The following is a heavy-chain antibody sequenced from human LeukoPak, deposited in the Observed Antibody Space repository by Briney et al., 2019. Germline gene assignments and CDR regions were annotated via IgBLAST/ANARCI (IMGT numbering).Heavy chain of an antibody. V-gene: IGHV3-74*01. D-gene: IGHD3-9*01. Sequence: PGGSLRLSCAASGFTFSSYWMHWVRQAPGKGLVWVSRINSGGSSTSYADSVKGRFTISRDNAKNTLYLQMNSLRAEDTAVYYCARDMYYDILTGYFTYAFDIWGQGTMVTVSS. CDR3: ARDMYYDILTGYFTYAFDI. J-gene: IGHJ3*02. CDR2: INSGGSST. CDR1: GFTFSSYW.